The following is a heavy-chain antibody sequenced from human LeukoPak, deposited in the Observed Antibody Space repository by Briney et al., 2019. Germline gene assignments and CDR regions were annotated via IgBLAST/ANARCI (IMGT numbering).Heavy chain of an antibody. CDR2: ITSQSNFI. CDR1: GFTFDRYS. D-gene: IGHD3-3*01. V-gene: IGHV3-21*01. J-gene: IGHJ4*02. CDR3: ARAADFYDNQQEGIFDF. Sequence: GGSMRLSCSASGFTFDRYSLIWVRQAPGKGLEWVSSITSQSNFIYYADSVRGRFTVSRDNANNSLFLQMYGLRVEDTAVYYCARAADFYDNQQEGIFDFWGQGTHVTVSS.